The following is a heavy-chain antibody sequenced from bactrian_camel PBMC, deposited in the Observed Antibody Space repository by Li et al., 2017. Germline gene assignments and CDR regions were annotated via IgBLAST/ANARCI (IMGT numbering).Heavy chain of an antibody. CDR1: GPEFTFHEAD. D-gene: IGHD4*01. V-gene: IGHV3S53*01. CDR2: ITTDGTS. Sequence: HVQLVESGGGSVQAGEALRLSCTASGPEFTFHEADMGWYRQAPGDGCDLVSTITTDGTSYYADSVKGRFTISQDNAKNTLYLQMNSLKPEDTAMYYCAKHGGNTDYETWDVKNYWGQGTQVTVS. CDR3: AKHGGNTDYETWDVKNY. J-gene: IGHJ4*01.